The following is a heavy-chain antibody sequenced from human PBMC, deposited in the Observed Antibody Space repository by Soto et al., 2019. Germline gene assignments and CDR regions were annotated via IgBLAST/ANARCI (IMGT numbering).Heavy chain of an antibody. D-gene: IGHD2-15*01. J-gene: IGHJ4*02. CDR3: AKRRGAGGHFDY. CDR1: GFTFSTYA. Sequence: EVELLESGGGLVQPEGSLRLSCAASGFTFSTYAMGWVRQAPGKGLAWVSVVSSGGGTHYADSVKGRFTVSRDNSKNTLSLQMNTLRADDTAVYYCAKRRGAGGHFDYWGQGALVTVSS. CDR2: VSSGGGT. V-gene: IGHV3-23*01.